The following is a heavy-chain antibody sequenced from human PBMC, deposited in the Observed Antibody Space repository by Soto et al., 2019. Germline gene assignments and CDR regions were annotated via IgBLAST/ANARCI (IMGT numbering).Heavy chain of an antibody. CDR1: GGSINSVNYY. Sequence: VQLQESGPGLVKPSQTLSLTCSVSGGSINSVNYYWSWIRQHPGKGLEWVAYISSDGTETNYVDSVRGRFTISRDNAKNSLFLQMNSLRVEDTAVYYCARKPRLLDSWGQGTLVTVSS. J-gene: IGHJ4*02. CDR2: ISSDGTET. D-gene: IGHD6-6*01. CDR3: ARKPRLLDS. V-gene: IGHV3-7*01.